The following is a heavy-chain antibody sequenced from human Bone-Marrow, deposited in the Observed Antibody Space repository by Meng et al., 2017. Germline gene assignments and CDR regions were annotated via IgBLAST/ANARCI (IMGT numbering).Heavy chain of an antibody. D-gene: IGHD2-2*01. CDR2: IRSKAYGGTT. CDR3: TRAFKDTKYCFDY. V-gene: IGHV3-49*03. CDR1: GFTFGDYA. Sequence: GESLKISCTASGFTFGDYAMSWFRQAPGKGLEWVAFIRSKAYGGTTEYAASVEGSFTISRDDSKSIAYLQMNSLKTEDTAVYYCTRAFKDTKYCFDYWGQGTLVTVPQ. J-gene: IGHJ4*02.